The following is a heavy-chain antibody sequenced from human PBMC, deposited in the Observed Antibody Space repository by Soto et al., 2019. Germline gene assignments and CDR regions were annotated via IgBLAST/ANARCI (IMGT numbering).Heavy chain of an antibody. J-gene: IGHJ5*02. CDR2: SYDSGSS. V-gene: IGHV4-30-2*06. CDR3: AMARYYIRCFNL. Sequence: PSETLSLTCTVYGGSISSEGRTWGWERQSPGKGLEWIGNSYDSGSSYYNPSRQSRVTIWVDRTKAQFYLRLTSGTAAATADYFCAMARYYIRCFNLWGLGTPCTFS. CDR1: GGSISSEGRT. D-gene: IGHD3-10*01.